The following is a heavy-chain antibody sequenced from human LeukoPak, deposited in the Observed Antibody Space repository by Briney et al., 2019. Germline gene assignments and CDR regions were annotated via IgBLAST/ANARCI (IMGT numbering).Heavy chain of an antibody. CDR1: GGSFSGYY. D-gene: IGHD3-3*01. J-gene: IGHJ4*02. V-gene: IGHV4-34*01. CDR3: ARHYDFWSGYYPFDY. CDR2: INHSGST. Sequence: PSETLSLTCAVYGGSFSGYYWSWIRQPPGKGLEWIGEINHSGSTNYNPFLKSRVTISVDTSKNQFSLKLSSVTAADTAVYYCARHYDFWSGYYPFDYWGQGTLVTVSS.